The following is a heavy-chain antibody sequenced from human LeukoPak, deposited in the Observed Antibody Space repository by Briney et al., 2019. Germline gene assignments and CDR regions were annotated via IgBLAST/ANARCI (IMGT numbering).Heavy chain of an antibody. CDR3: ARRGDGYCSSTSCYEGCYFDY. V-gene: IGHV3-21*01. CDR2: ISSSSSYI. CDR1: GFTFSSYS. J-gene: IGHJ4*02. Sequence: GGSLRLSCAASGFTFSSYSMTWVRQAPGKGLEWVSSISSSSSYIYYADSVNGRFTISRDNAKNSLYLQMNSLRAEDTAVYYCARRGDGYCSSTSCYEGCYFDYWGQGTLVTVSS. D-gene: IGHD2-2*03.